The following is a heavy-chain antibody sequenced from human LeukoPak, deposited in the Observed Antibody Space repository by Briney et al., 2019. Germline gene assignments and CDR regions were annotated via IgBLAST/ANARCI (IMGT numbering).Heavy chain of an antibody. CDR2: INHSGST. CDR1: GGSFSGYY. J-gene: IGHJ5*02. CDR3: AIHIVVVPAAKKKNWFAP. D-gene: IGHD2-2*01. V-gene: IGHV4-34*01. Sequence: SETLSLTCAVYGGSFSGYYWSWIRQPPGKGLEWIGEINHSGSTNYNPSLKSRVTISVDTSKNQFSLKLSSVTAADTAVYYCAIHIVVVPAAKKKNWFAPGGQETLVPVPS.